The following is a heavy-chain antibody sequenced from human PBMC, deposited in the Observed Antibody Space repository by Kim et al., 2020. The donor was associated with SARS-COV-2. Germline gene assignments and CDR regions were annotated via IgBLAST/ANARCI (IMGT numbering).Heavy chain of an antibody. V-gene: IGHV3-9*03. J-gene: IGHJ3*02. CDR1: GFTFDDYA. Sequence: GGSLRLSCAASGFTFDDYAMHWVRQAPGKGLEWVSGISWNSGSIGYADSVKGRFTISRDNAKNSLYLQMNSLRAEDMALYYCAKDMAVELGLDDAFDIWGQGTMVTVSS. D-gene: IGHD6-19*01. CDR2: ISWNSGSI. CDR3: AKDMAVELGLDDAFDI.